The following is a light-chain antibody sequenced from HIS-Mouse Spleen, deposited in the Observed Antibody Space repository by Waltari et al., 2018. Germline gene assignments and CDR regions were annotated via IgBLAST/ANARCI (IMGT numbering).Light chain of an antibody. CDR3: QQLNSYPPT. Sequence: DVQLTQSPSFLSASVGHRVTITCRSSQGISRYLAWYPQKPGKAPKLLIYAASTLQSGVPSRFSGSGSGTEFDLTFSSLQPEDFATYYCQQLNSYPPTFGQGTKVEIK. V-gene: IGKV1-9*01. J-gene: IGKJ1*01. CDR1: QGISRY. CDR2: AAS.